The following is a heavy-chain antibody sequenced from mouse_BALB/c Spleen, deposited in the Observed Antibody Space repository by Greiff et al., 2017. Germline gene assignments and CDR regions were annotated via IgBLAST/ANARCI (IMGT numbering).Heavy chain of an antibody. D-gene: IGHD1-1*01. Sequence: EVKLQESGGGLVKPGGSLKLSCAASGFTFSSYAMSWVRQTPEKRLEWVASISSGGSTYDPDSVKGRFTISSDNARNILYLQMSSLMSEDTAMYYYARGDYYGSSYDYMDYWGQGTTLTVSS. J-gene: IGHJ2*01. CDR3: ARGDYYGSSYDYMDY. CDR2: ISSGGST. V-gene: IGHV5-6-5*01. CDR1: GFTFSSYA.